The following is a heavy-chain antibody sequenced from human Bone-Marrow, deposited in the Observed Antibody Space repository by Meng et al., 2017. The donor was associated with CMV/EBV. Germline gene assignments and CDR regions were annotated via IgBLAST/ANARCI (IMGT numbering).Heavy chain of an antibody. J-gene: IGHJ4*02. CDR3: ARESPVARPDY. D-gene: IGHD2-15*01. CDR1: GFTFSSYS. Sequence: GGSRRLSCAASGFTFSSYSMNWVRQAPGKGLEWVSSISSSSSYIYYADSVKGRFTISRDNAKNSLYLQMNSLRAEDTAVYYCARESPVARPDYWGQGTLVTVSS. CDR2: ISSSSSYI. V-gene: IGHV3-21*01.